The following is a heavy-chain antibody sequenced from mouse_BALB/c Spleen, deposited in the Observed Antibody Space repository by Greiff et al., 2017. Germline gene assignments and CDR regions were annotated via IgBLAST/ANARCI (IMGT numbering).Heavy chain of an antibody. Sequence: VQLQQSGAELARPGASVKLSCKASGYTFTSYWMQWVKQRPGQGLEWIGAIYPGDGDTRYTQKFKGKATLTADKSSSTAYMQLSSLASEDSAVYYCARGVIYDGSAYWGQGTLVTVSA. CDR1: GYTFTSYW. D-gene: IGHD2-3*01. J-gene: IGHJ3*01. CDR3: ARGVIYDGSAY. CDR2: IYPGDGDT. V-gene: IGHV1-87*01.